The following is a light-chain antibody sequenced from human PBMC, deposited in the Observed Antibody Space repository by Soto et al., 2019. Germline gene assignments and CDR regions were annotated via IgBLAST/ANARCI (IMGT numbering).Light chain of an antibody. V-gene: IGLV1-47*01. J-gene: IGLJ1*01. CDR1: SSNIGSNY. CDR2: RNN. CDR3: AAWDDSRYV. Sequence: QSVLTQPPSASGTPGQRVTISCSGSSSNIGSNYVYWYQQLPGTAPKLLIYRNNQRPSGVPDRFSGSKSGTSASLAISGLRSEDEADYYCAAWDDSRYVFGTGTRSPS.